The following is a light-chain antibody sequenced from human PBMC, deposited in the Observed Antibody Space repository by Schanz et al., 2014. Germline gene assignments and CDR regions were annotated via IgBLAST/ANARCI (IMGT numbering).Light chain of an antibody. J-gene: IGLJ2*01. V-gene: IGLV2-14*02. CDR1: SSDVGSYNL. CDR3: SSYSSSSTLDV. Sequence: QSVLTQPASVSGSPGQSITISCTGTSSDVGSYNLVSWYQQHPGKAPKLMIYEGSKRPSGVSNRFSGSKSGNTASLTISGLQAEDEADYYCSSYSSSSTLDVFGGGTKLTVL. CDR2: EGS.